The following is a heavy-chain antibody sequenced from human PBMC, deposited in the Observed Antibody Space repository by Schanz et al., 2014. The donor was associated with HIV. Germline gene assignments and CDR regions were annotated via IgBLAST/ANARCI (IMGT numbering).Heavy chain of an antibody. V-gene: IGHV1-8*02. D-gene: IGHD6-6*01. CDR1: GYTLTGYY. CDR3: ASTVYPYTGSSDYYYGMDV. CDR2: MNPNSGNT. J-gene: IGHJ6*02. Sequence: QVQLVQSGPEVKKPGASVRVSCKASGYTLTGYYMHWVRQATGQGLEWMGWMNPNSGNTGFAQRFQGRVTMTRNTSINTAYMEVSGLKSEDTAVYYCASTVYPYTGSSDYYYGMDVWGQGTTVTVSS.